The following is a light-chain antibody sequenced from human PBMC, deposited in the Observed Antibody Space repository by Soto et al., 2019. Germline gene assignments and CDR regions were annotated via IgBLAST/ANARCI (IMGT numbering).Light chain of an antibody. CDR1: QSVSSY. Sequence: EIVLTRSPATLSLSPGERATLSCRASQSVSSYLAWYQQKPGQAPRLLIYDASNRATGIPARFSGSGSGTDFTLTISSLEPEDFAVYYCQQRSNWPPTFGQGIRLEIK. V-gene: IGKV3-11*01. CDR2: DAS. J-gene: IGKJ5*01. CDR3: QQRSNWPPT.